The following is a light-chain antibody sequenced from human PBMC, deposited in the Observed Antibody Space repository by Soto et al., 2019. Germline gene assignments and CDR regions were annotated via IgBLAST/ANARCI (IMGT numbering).Light chain of an antibody. V-gene: IGKV3-20*01. Sequence: EIVLTQSPGTLSLSPGERATLSCRASQSFGGYYLAWYQQTPGQAPRLLIYGASSRATGIPDRFSGSGSGTDFILTISRLEPEDFAMYYCHQYGSSPWTFGQGTKVEIK. CDR3: HQYGSSPWT. CDR1: QSFGGYY. J-gene: IGKJ1*01. CDR2: GAS.